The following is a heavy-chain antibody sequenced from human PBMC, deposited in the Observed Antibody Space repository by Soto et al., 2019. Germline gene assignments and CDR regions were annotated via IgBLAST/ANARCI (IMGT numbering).Heavy chain of an antibody. J-gene: IGHJ6*02. CDR3: ASVRRYYYGDPTPYYYYGMDV. CDR2: INPSGGST. V-gene: IGHV1-46*01. CDR1: GYTFTSYY. Sequence: ASVKVSCKASGYTFTSYYMHWVRQAPGQGLEWMGIINPSGGSTSYAQKFQGRVTMTRDTSTSTVYMVLSSLRSEDTAVYYCASVRRYYYGDPTPYYYYGMDVWGQGTTVTVSS. D-gene: IGHD3-10*01.